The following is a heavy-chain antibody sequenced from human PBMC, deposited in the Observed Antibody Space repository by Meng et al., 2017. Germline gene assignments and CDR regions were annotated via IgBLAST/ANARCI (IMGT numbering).Heavy chain of an antibody. J-gene: IGHJ4*02. CDR1: EGTFSSYA. V-gene: IGHV1-69*06. Sequence: QLQLWRSGAEVKKPGSSVKVSCKASEGTFSSYAMSWVRQAPGQGLEWMGGIIPIFGTANYAQKFQGRVTITADKSTSTAYMELSSLRSEDTAVYYCARDGVGATEGYFDYWGQGTLVTVSS. CDR2: IIPIFGTA. D-gene: IGHD1-26*01. CDR3: ARDGVGATEGYFDY.